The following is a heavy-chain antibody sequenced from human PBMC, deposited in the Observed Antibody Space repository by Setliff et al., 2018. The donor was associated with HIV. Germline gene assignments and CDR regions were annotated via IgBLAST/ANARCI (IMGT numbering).Heavy chain of an antibody. J-gene: IGHJ4*02. D-gene: IGHD2-21*02. V-gene: IGHV4-28*06. CDR2: IYYSGST. CDR3: ARDHDVSDWAIDS. CDR1: GYSISSSNW. Sequence: PSETLSLTCAVSGYSISSSNWWGWIRQPPGKGLEWIGYIYYSGSTNYNPSLKSRVTMSVDTSKNQFSLKLSSVTALDTAVYYCARDHDVSDWAIDSWGQGTLVTVSS.